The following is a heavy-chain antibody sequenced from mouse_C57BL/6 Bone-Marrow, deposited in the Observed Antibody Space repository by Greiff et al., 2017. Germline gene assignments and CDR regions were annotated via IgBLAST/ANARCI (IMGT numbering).Heavy chain of an antibody. CDR1: GYTFTDYE. Sequence: VKLQQSGAELVRPGASVTLSCKASGYTFTDYEMHWVKQTPVHGLEWIGAIDPETGGTASNQKFKGKAILTADKSSSTAYMELRSLKSEDSAVYYCTTTVVATPYYFDYWGQGTTLTVSS. D-gene: IGHD1-1*01. V-gene: IGHV1-15*01. J-gene: IGHJ2*01. CDR3: TTTVVATPYYFDY. CDR2: IDPETGGT.